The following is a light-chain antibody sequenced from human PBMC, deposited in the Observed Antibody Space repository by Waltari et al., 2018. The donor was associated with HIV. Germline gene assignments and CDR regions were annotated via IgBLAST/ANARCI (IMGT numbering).Light chain of an antibody. V-gene: IGLV1-40*01. CDR1: SPNIGAGSD. CDR2: DNT. CDR3: QSYPASLTVSLI. J-gene: IGLJ2*01. Sequence: QSVLTQPPSVSGAAGQRVTISCTGNSPNIGAGSDVHWYQQLPGKAPKLLISDNTNRPSGVPDRFSGSKSGTSASLAITGLRAEDEADYYCQSYPASLTVSLIFGGGTRLTVL.